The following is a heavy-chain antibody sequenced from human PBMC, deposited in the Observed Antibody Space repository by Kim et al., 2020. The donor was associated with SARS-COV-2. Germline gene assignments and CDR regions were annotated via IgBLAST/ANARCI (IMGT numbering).Heavy chain of an antibody. CDR2: IYTSGST. J-gene: IGHJ5*02. D-gene: IGHD1-7*01. V-gene: IGHV4-61*02. CDR3: ARDRTGTTRLGGGDWFGP. Sequence: SETLSLTCTVSGGSISSGSYYWSWIRQPAGKGLEWIGRIYTSGSTNYNPSLKSRVTISVDTSKNQFSLKLSSVTAADTAVYYCARDRTGTTRLGGGDWFGPWGQGTLVTGSS. CDR1: GGSISSGSYY.